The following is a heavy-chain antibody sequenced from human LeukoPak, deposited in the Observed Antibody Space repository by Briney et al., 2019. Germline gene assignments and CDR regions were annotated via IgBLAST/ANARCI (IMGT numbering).Heavy chain of an antibody. CDR2: ISTNNGNT. D-gene: IGHD1-26*01. CDR3: ARDGISATDY. J-gene: IGHJ4*02. Sequence: ASMKVSCKASGYSFTSYAINWVRQAPGQGLEWMGWISTNNGNTNYARNLQGRVTLTTDTSTSPAYMELRSLRSDDTAVYYCARDGISATDYWGQGTLVTVSS. CDR1: GYSFTSYA. V-gene: IGHV1-18*04.